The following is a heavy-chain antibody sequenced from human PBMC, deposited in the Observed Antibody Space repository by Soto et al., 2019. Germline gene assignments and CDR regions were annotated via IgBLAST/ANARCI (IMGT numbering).Heavy chain of an antibody. CDR2: TYYSGRT. CDR1: GESISSSSYY. J-gene: IGHJ4*02. CDR3: ARQRTTGVTQAYFDH. Sequence: PSETLSLTCIVSGESISSSSYYWGWIRQPTGKGLEWIGSTYYSGRTYYNPSFKSRVTISIDTSKNQFSLKLSSVTATDTAVYYCARQRTTGVTQAYFDHWGQGALVTVSS. D-gene: IGHD2-21*02. V-gene: IGHV4-39*01.